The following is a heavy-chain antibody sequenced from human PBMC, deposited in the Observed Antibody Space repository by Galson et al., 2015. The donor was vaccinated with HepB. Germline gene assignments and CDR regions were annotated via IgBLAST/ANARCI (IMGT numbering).Heavy chain of an antibody. CDR2: IYSGGST. D-gene: IGHD3-22*01. CDR1: GFTVSSNY. CDR3: ARVKGDSSGVVPHYFDY. Sequence: SLRLSCAASGFTVSSNYMSWVRQAPGKGLEWVSVIYSGGSTYYADSVKGRFTISRDNSKNTLYLQMNSLRAEDTAVYYCARVKGDSSGVVPHYFDYWGQGTLVTVSS. J-gene: IGHJ4*02. V-gene: IGHV3-66*02.